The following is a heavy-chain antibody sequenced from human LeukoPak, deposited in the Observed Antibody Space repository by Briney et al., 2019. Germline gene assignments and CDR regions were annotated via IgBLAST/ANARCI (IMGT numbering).Heavy chain of an antibody. J-gene: IGHJ4*02. V-gene: IGHV1-3*01. D-gene: IGHD4-23*01. CDR1: GYSFISNS. Sequence: ASVKVSCKTSGYSFISNSMHWVRQAPGQRLEWMGWINPGTANTKYSQKFQGRVTITRDTPASTAYMELSSLRSEDTAVYYCASQTGNSVYWGQGTLVTVSS. CDR2: INPGTANT. CDR3: ASQTGNSVY.